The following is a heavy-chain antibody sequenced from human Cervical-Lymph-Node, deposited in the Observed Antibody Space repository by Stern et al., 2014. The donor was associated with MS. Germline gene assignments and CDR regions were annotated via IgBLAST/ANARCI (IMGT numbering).Heavy chain of an antibody. CDR2: ISYDGGTK. V-gene: IGHV3-30*04. CDR3: ARGRAIVGLDY. J-gene: IGHJ4*02. CDR1: GFTFSSYA. Sequence: VQLVESGGGVVQPGRSLRLSCAASGFTFSSYAMYWVRQAPRKGLEWVTVISYDGGTKYYADSVKGRFTVSRDNSKSTFDLQMSSLRPEDTAVYYCARGRAIVGLDYWGQGTLVTVSS. D-gene: IGHD1-26*01.